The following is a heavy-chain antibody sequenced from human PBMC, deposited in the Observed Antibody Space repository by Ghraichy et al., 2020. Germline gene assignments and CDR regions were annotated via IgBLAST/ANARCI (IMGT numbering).Heavy chain of an antibody. Sequence: ASVKVSCKASGYTFTNYGISWVRQAPGQGLEWMGWISTYNGNTNYAQKLQGRVTMTTDTSTSTAHMELRSLRSDDTAVYYCATDSSYSKANWGQGTLVTVSS. V-gene: IGHV1-18*01. CDR1: GYTFTNYG. J-gene: IGHJ4*02. CDR2: ISTYNGNT. D-gene: IGHD6-13*01. CDR3: ATDSSYSKAN.